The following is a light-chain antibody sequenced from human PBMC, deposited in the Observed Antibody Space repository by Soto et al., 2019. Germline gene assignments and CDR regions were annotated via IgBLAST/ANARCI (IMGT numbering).Light chain of an antibody. CDR3: QSYDNSLSGSWV. CDR1: SSNIGSNY. Sequence: QSVLTQPPSASGTPGQRVTISCSGSSSNIGSNYVYWYQQLPGTAPKLLIYSNSNRPSGVPDRFSGSKSGTSASLAINGLQAEDEAHYYCQSYDNSLSGSWVFGGGTQLTVL. CDR2: SNS. J-gene: IGLJ3*02. V-gene: IGLV1-47*02.